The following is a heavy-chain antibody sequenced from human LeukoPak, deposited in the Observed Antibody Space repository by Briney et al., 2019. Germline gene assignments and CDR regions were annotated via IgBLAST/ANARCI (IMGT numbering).Heavy chain of an antibody. CDR3: ARRGYSGYDQLDY. D-gene: IGHD5-12*01. CDR1: GFPFSSYS. V-gene: IGHV3-7*03. Sequence: GGSLRLSCAASGFPFSSYSMTWVRQAPGKGLEWVANIKPDGTTKFYVDSVKGRFTISRDNAKNSLYLQMNSLRAEDTAVYYCARRGYSGYDQLDYWGQGTLVTVSS. CDR2: IKPDGTTK. J-gene: IGHJ4*02.